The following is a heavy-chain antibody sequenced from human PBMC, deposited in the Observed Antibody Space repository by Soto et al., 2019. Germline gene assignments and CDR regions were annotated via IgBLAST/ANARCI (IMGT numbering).Heavy chain of an antibody. J-gene: IGHJ3*02. V-gene: IGHV1-2*02. Sequence: GAGVKVSCKASGYTFTGYDMHWVRQAPGQGLEWMGWINPNSGGTNYAQKFQGRVTMTRDTSISTAYMELSRLRSDDTAVYYCAREVYCSSTSCPSYYDDFAIWGQGTMVTVS. CDR3: AREVYCSSTSCPSYYDDFAI. CDR2: INPNSGGT. CDR1: GYTFTGYD. D-gene: IGHD2-2*01.